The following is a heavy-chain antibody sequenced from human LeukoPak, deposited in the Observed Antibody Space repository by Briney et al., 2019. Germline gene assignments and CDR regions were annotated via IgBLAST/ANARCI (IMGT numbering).Heavy chain of an antibody. CDR2: VYYSGST. CDR3: AGGYCSSTSCDKSAVDY. Sequence: SETLSLTCSVSGGSISSYYWSWIRQPPGKGLGWIGYVYYSGSTNYNPSLKSRVTISVDTSKNQFSLKLSSVTAAATAVYYCAGGYCSSTSCDKSAVDYWGQGTLVTVSS. D-gene: IGHD2-2*01. V-gene: IGHV4-59*08. CDR1: GGSISSYY. J-gene: IGHJ4*02.